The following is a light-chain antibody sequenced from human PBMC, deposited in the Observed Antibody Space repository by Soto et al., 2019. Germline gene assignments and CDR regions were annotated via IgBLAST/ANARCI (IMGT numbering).Light chain of an antibody. Sequence: DIVMTQSPDSLAVSLGERATINCKSSQSVLYSPNNKNYLAWYQQKPGQPPKLLIYWASTRESGVPDRFSGSGSATDFTLTISRLQAEDVAVYYCQQYHSTPWTFGQGTKVEIK. V-gene: IGKV4-1*01. J-gene: IGKJ1*01. CDR1: QSVLYSPNNKNY. CDR2: WAS. CDR3: QQYHSTPWT.